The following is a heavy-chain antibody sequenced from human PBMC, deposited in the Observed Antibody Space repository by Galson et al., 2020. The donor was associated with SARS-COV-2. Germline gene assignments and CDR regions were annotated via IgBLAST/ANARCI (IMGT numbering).Heavy chain of an antibody. CDR2: IWYDGSNK. V-gene: IGHV3-33*06. Sequence: GGSLRLSCAASGFTFSSYGMHWVRQAPGKGLEWVAVIWYDGSNKYYADSVKGRFTISRDNSKNTLYLQMNSLRAEDTAVYYCAKELVGIAVAEASWFDPWGQGTLVTVSS. CDR1: GFTFSSYG. CDR3: AKELVGIAVAEASWFDP. D-gene: IGHD6-19*01. J-gene: IGHJ5*02.